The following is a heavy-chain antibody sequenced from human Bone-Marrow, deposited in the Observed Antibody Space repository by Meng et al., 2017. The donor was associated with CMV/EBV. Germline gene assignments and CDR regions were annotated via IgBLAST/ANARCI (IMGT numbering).Heavy chain of an antibody. V-gene: IGHV3-21*01. CDR2: ISSSSSYI. J-gene: IGHJ4*02. CDR1: EFTFSSYS. D-gene: IGHD3-16*01. CDR3: ARDPQTFYYFDY. Sequence: LSLTCAASEFTFSSYSMNWVRQAPGKGLEWVSSISSSSSYIYYADSVKGRFTISRDNAKNSLYLQMNSLRAEDTAVYYCARDPQTFYYFDYWGQGTLVTVSS.